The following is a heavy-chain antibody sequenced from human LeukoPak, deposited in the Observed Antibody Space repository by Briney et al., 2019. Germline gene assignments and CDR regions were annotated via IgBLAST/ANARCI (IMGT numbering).Heavy chain of an antibody. Sequence: GGSLRLSCVASGFTFSNYAMSWVRQAPGKGLEWVSAITGSGTSTYYVDSLKGRFTISRDNSKNTVFLQMNSLRHEDTAIYYCVIWGDYDVLTGYYVPDYWGQGTLVTVSS. J-gene: IGHJ4*02. CDR2: ITGSGTST. CDR1: GFTFSNYA. CDR3: VIWGDYDVLTGYYVPDY. V-gene: IGHV3-23*01. D-gene: IGHD3-9*01.